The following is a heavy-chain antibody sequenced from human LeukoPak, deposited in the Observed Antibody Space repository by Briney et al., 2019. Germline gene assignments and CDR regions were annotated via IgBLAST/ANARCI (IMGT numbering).Heavy chain of an antibody. Sequence: PSETLSLTCTVSGGSISSYYWSWIRQPAGKGLEWIGRIYTSGSTNYNPSLKSRVTMSVDTSKNHFSLKLSSMTAADTAVYYCARRGSSGLNWFDPWGQGTLVTVSS. CDR1: GGSISSYY. V-gene: IGHV4-4*07. J-gene: IGHJ5*02. CDR3: ARRGSSGLNWFDP. D-gene: IGHD6-19*01. CDR2: IYTSGST.